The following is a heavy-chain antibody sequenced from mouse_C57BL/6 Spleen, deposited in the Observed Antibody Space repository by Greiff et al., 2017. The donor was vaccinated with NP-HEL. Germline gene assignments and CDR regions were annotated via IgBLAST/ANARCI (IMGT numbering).Heavy chain of an antibody. CDR3: TNYYGSSYGWYFDV. Sequence: EVKVEESGGGLVQPGGSMKLSCVASGFTFSNYWMNRVRQSPEKGLEWVAQIRLKSDNYATHYAESVKGRFTISRDDSKSSVYLQMNNLRAEDTGIYYCTNYYGSSYGWYFDVWGTGTTVTVSS. J-gene: IGHJ1*03. CDR2: IRLKSDNYAT. D-gene: IGHD1-1*01. V-gene: IGHV6-3*01. CDR1: GFTFSNYW.